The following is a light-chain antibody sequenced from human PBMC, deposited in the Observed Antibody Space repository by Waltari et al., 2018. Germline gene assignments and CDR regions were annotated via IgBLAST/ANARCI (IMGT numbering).Light chain of an antibody. CDR1: KLGGKS. CDR2: RDT. J-gene: IGLJ2*01. Sequence: SYELTQPPSVPVPPGQTASLPCSGGKLGGKSACWYHPKPGPSPVLVIYRDTKRPSGIPDRFSGSKSGNTATLTISGTQGMDEADYYCQAWDSTVVFGGGTKLTVL. CDR3: QAWDSTVV. V-gene: IGLV3-1*01.